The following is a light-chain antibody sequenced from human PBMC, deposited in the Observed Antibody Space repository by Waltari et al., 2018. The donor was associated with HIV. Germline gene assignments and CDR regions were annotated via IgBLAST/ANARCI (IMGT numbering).Light chain of an antibody. CDR1: QSVTGSH. V-gene: IGKV3-20*01. J-gene: IGKJ2*01. Sequence: EIVLTQSPGTLSLSPGERATLSCRASQSVTGSHVAWYQQSPGQPPRLLVYGASSRSTGIRDRFSCSGSGADFTLTITRLEPEDFAVYYCHQYAGLPRTFGQGTNLEIQ. CDR2: GAS. CDR3: HQYAGLPRT.